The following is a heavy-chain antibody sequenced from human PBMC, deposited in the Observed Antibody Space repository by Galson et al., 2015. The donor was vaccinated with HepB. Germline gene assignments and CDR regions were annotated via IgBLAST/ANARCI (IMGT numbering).Heavy chain of an antibody. V-gene: IGHV3-30*18. CDR2: ISYDGSNK. D-gene: IGHD3-3*01. CDR3: AKARIHHYDFWSGPRFYYYGMDV. CDR1: GFTFSSYG. Sequence: SLRLSCAASGFTFSSYGMHWVRQAPGKGLEWVAVISYDGSNKYYADSVKGRFTISRDNSKNTLYLQMNSLRAEDTAVYYCAKARIHHYDFWSGPRFYYYGMDVWGQGTTVTVSS. J-gene: IGHJ6*02.